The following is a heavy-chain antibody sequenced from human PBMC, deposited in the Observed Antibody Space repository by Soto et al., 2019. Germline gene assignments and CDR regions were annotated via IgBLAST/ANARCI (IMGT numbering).Heavy chain of an antibody. J-gene: IGHJ6*02. V-gene: IGHV1-69*08. CDR3: ARDWRNSLDV. CDR1: GGTFSSYT. D-gene: IGHD3-3*01. CDR2: IIPILGIA. Sequence: QVQLVQSGAEVKKPGSSVKVSCKASGGTFSSYTISWVRQAPGQGLEWMGRIIPILGIANYAQKFQGRVXIXEDKSTSTAYMELSSLRSEDTAVYYCARDWRNSLDVWGQGTTVTVSS.